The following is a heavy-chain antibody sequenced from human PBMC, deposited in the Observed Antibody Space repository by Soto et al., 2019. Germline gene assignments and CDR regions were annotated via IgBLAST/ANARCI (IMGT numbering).Heavy chain of an antibody. V-gene: IGHV3-33*08. CDR1: GFPFISYG. D-gene: IGHD3-22*01. Sequence: GVSLSLSSPASGFPFISYGMHWVRQAPGKGLEWVAVIWYDGSNKYYADSVKGRFTISRDNSKNTLYLQMNSLRAEDTAVYYCARGVLYYYDSSGYPHWFDPWGQGTLVTVSS. J-gene: IGHJ5*02. CDR3: ARGVLYYYDSSGYPHWFDP. CDR2: IWYDGSNK.